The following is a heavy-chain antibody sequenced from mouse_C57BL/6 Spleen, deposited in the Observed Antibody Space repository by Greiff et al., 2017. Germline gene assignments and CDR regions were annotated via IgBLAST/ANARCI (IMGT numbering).Heavy chain of an antibody. D-gene: IGHD2-3*01. CDR2: INPNNGGT. CDR1: GYTFTDYY. Sequence: VQLQQSGPELVKPGASVKMSCTASGYTFTDYYMHWVKQSHGKSLEWIGYINPNNGGTSYNQKFKGKATLTVNKSSSTAYMELRSLTSEDSAVYCCARGGYSFAYWGQGTLVTVSA. V-gene: IGHV1-22*01. J-gene: IGHJ3*01. CDR3: ARGGYSFAY.